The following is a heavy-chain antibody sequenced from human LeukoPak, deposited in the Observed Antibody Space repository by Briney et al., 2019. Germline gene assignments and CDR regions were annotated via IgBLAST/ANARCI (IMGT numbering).Heavy chain of an antibody. J-gene: IGHJ4*02. Sequence: GGSLRLSCEASGFTFNIFSMNWVRQAPGKGLEWLSYIGGNTGIIWYADSVKDRFTISRDNAKNSLYLQMNSLGVEDTAVYFCVRDHLFAFDYWGRGALITVSS. CDR3: VRDHLFAFDY. CDR1: GFTFNIFS. CDR2: IGGNTGII. V-gene: IGHV3-48*01.